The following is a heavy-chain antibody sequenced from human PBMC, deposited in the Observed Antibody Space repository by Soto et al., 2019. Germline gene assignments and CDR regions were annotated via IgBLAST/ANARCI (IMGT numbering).Heavy chain of an antibody. Sequence: SETLSLTCAVSGGSFSGYYWGWIRQPPGKGLEWIGSIYYSGSTYNNPALRSRVSMSIDTSKDQVSLKLKSGTAADTALYFCARQRTSVVTQAYFDVWGPGSLVTVSS. CDR3: ARQRTSVVTQAYFDV. J-gene: IGHJ4*02. D-gene: IGHD2-21*02. V-gene: IGHV4-39*01. CDR1: GGSFSGYY. CDR2: IYYSGST.